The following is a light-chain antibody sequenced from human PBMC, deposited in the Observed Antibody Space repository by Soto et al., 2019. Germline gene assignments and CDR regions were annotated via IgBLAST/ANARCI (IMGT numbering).Light chain of an antibody. Sequence: QSSLTQPRSVSGSPGQSVTISCTGTSSDVGGYNYVSWYQRHPGKAPKLLIYVVSKRPSGVPDRFSGSESGDAASPTISGLQAEDEADYYCCSDAGSYTYVFGTGTKVTVL. CDR3: CSDAGSYTYV. CDR2: VVS. J-gene: IGLJ1*01. CDR1: SSDVGGYNY. V-gene: IGLV2-11*01.